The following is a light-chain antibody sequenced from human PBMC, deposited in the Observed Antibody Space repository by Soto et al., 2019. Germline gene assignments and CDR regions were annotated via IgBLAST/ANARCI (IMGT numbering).Light chain of an antibody. CDR2: DAS. Sequence: EIVLTQSPATLSLSPGERATLSCRASQSVTSSLAWYQQKPGQAPRLLIYDASNMATGIPARFSGSGSGTDFTLTISRLEPEDFAVYCCQQRSNWPLTFGGGTGVEIK. CDR3: QQRSNWPLT. J-gene: IGKJ4*01. V-gene: IGKV3-11*01. CDR1: QSVTSS.